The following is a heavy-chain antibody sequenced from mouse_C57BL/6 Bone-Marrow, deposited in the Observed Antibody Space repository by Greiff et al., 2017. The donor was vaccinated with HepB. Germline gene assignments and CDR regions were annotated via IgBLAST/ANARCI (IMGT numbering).Heavy chain of an antibody. CDR2: ISDGGSYT. Sequence: EVHLVESGGGLVKPGGSLKLSCAASGFTFSSYAMSWVRQTPEKRLEWVATISDGGSYTYYPDNVKGRFTISRDNAKNNLYLQMSHLKSEDTAMYYCAREGAYYSNPAWFAYWGQGTLVTVSA. CDR3: AREGAYYSNPAWFAY. CDR1: GFTFSSYA. J-gene: IGHJ3*01. D-gene: IGHD2-5*01. V-gene: IGHV5-4*01.